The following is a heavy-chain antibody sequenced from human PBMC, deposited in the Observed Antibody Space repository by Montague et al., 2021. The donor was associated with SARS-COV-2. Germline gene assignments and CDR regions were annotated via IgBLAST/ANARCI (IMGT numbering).Heavy chain of an antibody. CDR2: INSDGSTT. CDR1: GFTFSTYW. V-gene: IGHV3-74*01. D-gene: IGHD2-15*01. Sequence: SLRLSCAASGFTFSTYWMHWVRQAPGKGLVWVSRINSDGSTTNYADSVKGRFTISRDNAKNTVYLQMNNLRAEDTAVYYCGRDQCGGDTCYINPVSHWGQGILVTVSS. J-gene: IGHJ4*02. CDR3: GRDQCGGDTCYINPVSH.